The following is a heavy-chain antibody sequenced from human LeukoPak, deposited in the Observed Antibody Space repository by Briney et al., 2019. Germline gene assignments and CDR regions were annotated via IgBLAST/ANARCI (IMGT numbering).Heavy chain of an antibody. Sequence: SETLSLTCTVSGGSISSYYWSWIRQPPGKGLQWIGYIYYSGSTNYNPSLKSRVTISVDTSKNQFSLKLSSVTAADTAVYYCARGADTAMVMDYWGQGTLVTVSS. D-gene: IGHD5-18*01. CDR3: ARGADTAMVMDY. V-gene: IGHV4-59*01. CDR2: IYYSGST. J-gene: IGHJ4*02. CDR1: GGSISSYY.